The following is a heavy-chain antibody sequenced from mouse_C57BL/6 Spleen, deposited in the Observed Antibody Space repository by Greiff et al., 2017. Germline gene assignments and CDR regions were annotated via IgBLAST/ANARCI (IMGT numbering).Heavy chain of an antibody. Sequence: EVKLVESGPGLVKPSQSLSLTCSVTGYSITSGYYWNWIRQFPGNKLEWMGYISYDGSNNYNPSLKNRISITRDTSKNQFFLKLNSVTTEDTATYYCARGLSGAWFAYWGQGTLVTVSA. CDR2: ISYDGSN. J-gene: IGHJ3*01. D-gene: IGHD3-2*02. CDR1: GYSITSGYY. V-gene: IGHV3-6*01. CDR3: ARGLSGAWFAY.